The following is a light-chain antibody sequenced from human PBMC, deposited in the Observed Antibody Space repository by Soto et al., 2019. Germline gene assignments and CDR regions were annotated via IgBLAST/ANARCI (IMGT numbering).Light chain of an antibody. V-gene: IGKV1-5*01. CDR2: DAS. J-gene: IGKJ4*01. Sequence: DIQMTQSPSTLSASVGDRVTITCRASQSINNWLAWYQQKPGKAPKLLIYDASGLESGVPSRFSGSGSGTEFTLAISSLQPDDFATYFCQQYISYPLTFGGGTKVEIK. CDR1: QSINNW. CDR3: QQYISYPLT.